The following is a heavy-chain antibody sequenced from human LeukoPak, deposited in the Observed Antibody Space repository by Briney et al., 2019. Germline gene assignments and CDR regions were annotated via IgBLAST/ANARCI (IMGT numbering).Heavy chain of an antibody. V-gene: IGHV4-31*03. J-gene: IGHJ4*02. CDR3: ARGVILTGYYMFEPWYFDY. CDR2: IYYSGST. Sequence: SETLSLTCTVSGGSISSGGYYWSWIRQHPGKGLEWIGYIYYSGSTYYNPSLKSRVTISVDTSKNQFSLKLSSVTAADTAVYYCARGVILTGYYMFEPWYFDYWGQGTLVTVSS. D-gene: IGHD3-9*01. CDR1: GGSISSGGYY.